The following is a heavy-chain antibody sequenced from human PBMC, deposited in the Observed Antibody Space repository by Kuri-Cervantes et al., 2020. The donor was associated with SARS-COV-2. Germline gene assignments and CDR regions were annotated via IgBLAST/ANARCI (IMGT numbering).Heavy chain of an antibody. J-gene: IGHJ5*02. CDR2: IIPIFGTA. CDR3: ARASVSYYDILTGYYGTKNSPFDP. Sequence: SVKVSCKASGGTFSSYAISWVLQAPGHGLEWMGGIIPIFGTANHAQKFPGRVTITADKSTSKAYMVLSSLRSEDTAVYYCARASVSYYDILTGYYGTKNSPFDPWGQGTLVTVSS. CDR1: GGTFSSYA. D-gene: IGHD3-9*01. V-gene: IGHV1-69*06.